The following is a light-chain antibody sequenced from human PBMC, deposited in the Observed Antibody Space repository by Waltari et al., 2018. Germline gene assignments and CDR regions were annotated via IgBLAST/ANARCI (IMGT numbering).Light chain of an antibody. J-gene: IGKJ4*01. Sequence: ETVMTQSPATLSVSPGERATLSCRASQSVSSNLAWYQQKPGQAPRLLIYGASTRATGIPARFSGSGSGTEFTLTISSLQSEDFAVYYCQQYNNWPFFGGGTKVEIK. V-gene: IGKV3-15*01. CDR3: QQYNNWPF. CDR2: GAS. CDR1: QSVSSN.